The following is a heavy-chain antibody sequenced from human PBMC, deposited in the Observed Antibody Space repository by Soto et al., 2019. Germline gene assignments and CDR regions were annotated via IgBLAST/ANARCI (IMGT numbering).Heavy chain of an antibody. J-gene: IGHJ3*02. CDR3: ARDMVGATYWGAFGI. CDR1: GFAFRNYE. D-gene: IGHD1-26*01. Sequence: HPGGSTRLSCEASGFAFRNYEVSWVLQTPGKGLEWLSYMSSTGTTTYYADSVKGRFTISRDNAKNSLFLQMNDLRAEDTAVYYCARDMVGATYWGAFGIWGQGTMVTVS. V-gene: IGHV3-48*03. CDR2: MSSTGTTT.